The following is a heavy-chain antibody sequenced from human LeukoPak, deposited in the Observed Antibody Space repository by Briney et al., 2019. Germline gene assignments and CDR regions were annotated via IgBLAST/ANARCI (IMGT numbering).Heavy chain of an antibody. V-gene: IGHV4-34*01. D-gene: IGHD2-2*01. CDR1: GGSLSNYY. J-gene: IGHJ3*02. CDR3: ARPVYCSSSTCTGPFHI. Sequence: SETLSLTCAVYGGSLSNYYWSWIRQPPCKGLEWIVEINDRGKTIYNPSLKSRVTISINTSRNQFSLKLPSGIAADTAMYYCARPVYCSSSTCTGPFHIWGQGTMVTVSS. CDR2: INDRGKT.